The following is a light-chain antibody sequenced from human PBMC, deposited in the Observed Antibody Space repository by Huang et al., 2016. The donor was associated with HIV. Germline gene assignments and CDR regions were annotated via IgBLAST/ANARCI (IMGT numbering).Light chain of an antibody. CDR1: LCISDS. J-gene: IGKJ2*01. CDR3: QQHYGTPYT. Sequence: DIRVTQSPSSMSASVEDRVTVTCRTSLCISDSLVWYQQKPGRAPKLLVYAASRLESGVPSRFSGSGAGADFTLTINNLQPEDFATYYCQQHYGTPYTSGQGTKVEIK. CDR2: AAS. V-gene: IGKV1-NL1*01.